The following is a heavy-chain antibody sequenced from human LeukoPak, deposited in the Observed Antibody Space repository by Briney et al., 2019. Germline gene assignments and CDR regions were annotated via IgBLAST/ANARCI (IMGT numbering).Heavy chain of an antibody. CDR3: AKSDLGHRSRQVGHFDY. D-gene: IGHD2-15*01. J-gene: IGHJ4*02. CDR1: GFTFSTYG. V-gene: IGHV3-30*18. Sequence: GGSLRLSCAASGFTFSTYGLHWVRQAPGKGLEWVAVISYDGSNKYYADSVKGRFTISRDNSKNTLYLQMNSLRAEDTAVYYCAKSDLGHRSRQVGHFDYWGQGTLVTVSS. CDR2: ISYDGSNK.